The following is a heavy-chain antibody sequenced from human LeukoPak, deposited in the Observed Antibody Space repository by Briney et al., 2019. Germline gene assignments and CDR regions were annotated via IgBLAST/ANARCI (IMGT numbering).Heavy chain of an antibody. CDR1: GFTFSSYA. V-gene: IGHV3-23*01. J-gene: IGHJ4*02. Sequence: GGSLRLSCAASGFTFSSYAMNWVRHAPGKGLEWVSIIFGTGDTTYYADSVTGRFTVSRDNSKNTLYLQMNDLRPEDTAKYYCAKRNTMIRGGPCFDHWGQGLLVTVSS. CDR3: AKRNTMIRGGPCFDH. CDR2: IFGTGDTT. D-gene: IGHD3-10*01.